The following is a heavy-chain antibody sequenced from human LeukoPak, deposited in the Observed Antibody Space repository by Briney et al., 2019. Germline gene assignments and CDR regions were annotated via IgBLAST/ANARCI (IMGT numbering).Heavy chain of an antibody. CDR2: IYYSGST. Sequence: SETLSLTCTVSGGSISSSSYYWGWIRQPPGKGLEWIGSIYYSGSTYYNPSLKSRVTISVDTSKNQFSLKLSSVTAADTAVFYCARRGSGSYSQEYYFDYWGQGTLVTVSS. CDR3: ARRGSGSYSQEYYFDY. V-gene: IGHV4-39*01. CDR1: GGSISSSSYY. D-gene: IGHD1-26*01. J-gene: IGHJ4*02.